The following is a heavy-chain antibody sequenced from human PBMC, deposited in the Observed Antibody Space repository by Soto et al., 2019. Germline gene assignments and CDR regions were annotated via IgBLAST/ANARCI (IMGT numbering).Heavy chain of an antibody. CDR1: GFTFSRDW. CDR2: IDGDGRRT. V-gene: IGHV3-74*01. J-gene: IGHJ6*03. Sequence: EVQVVESGGGLVQPGGSLRLSCAASGFTFSRDWMHWVRQAPGQGLVWVSRIDGDGRRTNYADSVKGRVTFSRDNAKNTLYLQMNSLRAEYTAVYYCARGALHNFYMDVWGKGTTVTVSS. CDR3: ARGALHNFYMDV.